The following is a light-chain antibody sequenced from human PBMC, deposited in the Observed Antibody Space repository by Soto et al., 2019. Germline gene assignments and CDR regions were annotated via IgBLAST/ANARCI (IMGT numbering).Light chain of an antibody. Sequence: QSALTQPASVSGSPGQSFTIPCTGSSSDVGAHHSVSWYQQHPGKAPTLIIFDVSNRPSGVSNRFSCSKSGNTASLTISGLQPDDEDDYYGSSFTGPGTVMFGGGTKVTVL. J-gene: IGLJ3*02. V-gene: IGLV2-14*03. CDR1: SSDVGAHHS. CDR3: SSFTGPGTVM. CDR2: DVS.